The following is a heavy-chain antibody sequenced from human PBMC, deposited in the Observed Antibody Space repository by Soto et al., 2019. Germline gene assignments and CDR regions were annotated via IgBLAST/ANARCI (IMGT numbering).Heavy chain of an antibody. D-gene: IGHD2-2*01. CDR3: ARSGVVPANWGMDV. CDR1: GFTFSSYA. J-gene: IGHJ6*02. CDR2: ISYDGSNK. V-gene: IGHV3-30-3*01. Sequence: QVQLVESGGGVVQPGRSLRLSCAASGFTFSSYAMHWVRQALGKGLEWLAVISYDGSNKYYADSVKGRFTISRDNSKNTLFLQMNSLRAEDTAVYYCARSGVVPANWGMDVWGQGTTVTVSS.